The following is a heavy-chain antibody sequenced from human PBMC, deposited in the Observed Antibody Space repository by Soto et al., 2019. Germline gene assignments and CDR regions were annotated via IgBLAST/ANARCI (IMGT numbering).Heavy chain of an antibody. V-gene: IGHV1-18*01. CDR2: ISGNNGDT. Sequence: QVQLVQSGAEVKKSGASMKVSCKASGYTFTNYGVAWVRRAPGQGLEWMGWISGNNGDTKYAQNLQNRVTMTTDTSTNTAYMEVRSLRSDDTAVYYCGRGGLAVSCTYDYWGQGTLVTVSS. D-gene: IGHD6-19*01. CDR1: GYTFTNYG. J-gene: IGHJ4*02. CDR3: GRGGLAVSCTYDY.